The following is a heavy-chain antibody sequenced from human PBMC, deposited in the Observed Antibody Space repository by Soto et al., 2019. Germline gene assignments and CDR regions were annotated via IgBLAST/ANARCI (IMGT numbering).Heavy chain of an antibody. CDR3: ARGPPRTYSYYYMDV. J-gene: IGHJ6*03. CDR2: ISISGGST. CDR1: GFTFSNYA. V-gene: IGHV3-64*01. Sequence: QPGGSLRLSCTASGFTFSNYAMHWVRQAPGKGLESVSVISISGGSTYYANSVRGRFTISRDNSKNTLYLQMGSLTAEDMAVYYCARGPPRTYSYYYMDVWGKGTTVTVSS.